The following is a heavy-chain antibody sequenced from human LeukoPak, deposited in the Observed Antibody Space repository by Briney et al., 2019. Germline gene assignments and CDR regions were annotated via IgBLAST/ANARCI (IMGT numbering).Heavy chain of an antibody. CDR1: GGSISSYY. D-gene: IGHD3-9*01. Sequence: SETLSLTCTVSGGSISSYYWSWIRQPPGKGLEWIGYIYHTGSTNYNPSLKSRVTISVDTSKNQFSLKVRSVTAADTAVYYCARGVLRYFDWLLSNYYMDVWGKGTTVTVSS. V-gene: IGHV4-59*08. CDR3: ARGVLRYFDWLLSNYYMDV. J-gene: IGHJ6*03. CDR2: IYHTGST.